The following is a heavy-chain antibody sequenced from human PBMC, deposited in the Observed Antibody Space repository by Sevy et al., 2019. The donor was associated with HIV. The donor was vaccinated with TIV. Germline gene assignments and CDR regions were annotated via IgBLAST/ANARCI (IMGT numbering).Heavy chain of an antibody. V-gene: IGHV1-46*01. D-gene: IGHD1-26*01. CDR3: ASGTGV. CDR1: GDTFTTYY. J-gene: IGHJ4*02. CDR2: IIPSGGST. Sequence: ASVKVSCKASGDTFTTYYVHWVRQAPGQGLEWMGIIIPSGGSTTYAQKFQGRVTMTRDTSTSTVYMELSSLISDDTAVYYCASGTGVRGQGTLVTVSS.